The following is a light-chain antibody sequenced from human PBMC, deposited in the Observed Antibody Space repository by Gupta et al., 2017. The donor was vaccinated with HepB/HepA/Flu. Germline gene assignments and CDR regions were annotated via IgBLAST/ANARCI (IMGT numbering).Light chain of an antibody. CDR2: DAS. CDR1: QSVSRSY. Sequence: EIVFTQSPATLSLSPGERATLSCGASQSVSRSYLAWYQQKPGLAPRLLIYDASSRATDIPDRFSGSGSGTDFTLTISRLEPEDFAVYYCQQDSNSPITFGRGTKVEIK. CDR3: QQDSNSPIT. V-gene: IGKV3D-20*01. J-gene: IGKJ4*01.